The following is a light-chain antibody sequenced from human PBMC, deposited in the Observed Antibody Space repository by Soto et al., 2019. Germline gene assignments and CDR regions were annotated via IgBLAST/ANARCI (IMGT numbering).Light chain of an antibody. Sequence: AMQMTQSPSSLSASVGDRVTITCRASQGIRNDLGWYQQKPGKAPKLLIYAASSLQSGVPSRFSGSGSGTDITLTISSLQPEDFATYYCLQDYNYPLTFGGGTKVEIK. V-gene: IGKV1-6*01. CDR2: AAS. CDR3: LQDYNYPLT. J-gene: IGKJ4*01. CDR1: QGIRND.